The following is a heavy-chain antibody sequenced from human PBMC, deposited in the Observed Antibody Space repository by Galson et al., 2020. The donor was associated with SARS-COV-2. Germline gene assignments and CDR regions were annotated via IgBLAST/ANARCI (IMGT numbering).Heavy chain of an antibody. V-gene: IGHV3-64*02. J-gene: IGHJ5*02. CDR2: IDRNGRNT. D-gene: IGHD3-10*01. Sequence: TGGSLRLSCAASGLTFSPYIMHWVRQAPGKALEYVSGIDRNGRNTYSGDSVKGRFTISRDNAKSTLYLQMRGLSADDIAMYYCARDFDGSGRILDLWGQGALVTVSS. CDR3: ARDFDGSGRILDL. CDR1: GLTFSPYI.